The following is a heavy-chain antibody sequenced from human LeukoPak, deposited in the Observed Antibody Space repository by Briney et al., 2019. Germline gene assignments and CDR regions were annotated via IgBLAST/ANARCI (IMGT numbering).Heavy chain of an antibody. CDR3: ATSPQYGGY. CDR1: GGSISSSGYY. CDR2: IYYNGST. V-gene: IGHV4-39*01. Sequence: PSETLSLTCTVSGGSISSSGYYWGWSRQPPGKGLEWIGSIYYNGSTQYNPSLKSRVTISVDTSKNQFSLKLRSVTAADTAVYYCATSPQYGGYWGQGTLVTVSS. D-gene: IGHD4-23*01. J-gene: IGHJ4*02.